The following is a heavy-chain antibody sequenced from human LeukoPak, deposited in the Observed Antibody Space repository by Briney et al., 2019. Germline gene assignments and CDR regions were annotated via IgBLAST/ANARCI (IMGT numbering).Heavy chain of an antibody. CDR2: IYYSGST. D-gene: IGHD6-19*01. CDR1: GGSISSYY. J-gene: IGHJ4*02. Sequence: PSETLSLTCTVSGGSISSYYWSWIRQPPGEGLEWIGYIYYSGSTNYNPSLKSRVTISVDTSKNQFSLKLSSVTAADTAVYYCARDVSGWPPAPHFDYWGQGTLVTVPS. CDR3: ARDVSGWPPAPHFDY. V-gene: IGHV4-59*01.